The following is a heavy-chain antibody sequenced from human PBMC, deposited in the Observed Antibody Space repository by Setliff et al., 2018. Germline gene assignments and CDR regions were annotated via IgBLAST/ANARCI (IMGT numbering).Heavy chain of an antibody. CDR1: GYTFTDFG. D-gene: IGHD2-8*01. V-gene: IGHV1-18*04. CDR3: SRLVRFCTRTTCQRLSGDEY. CDR2: ISPYSGNT. Sequence: GASVKVSCKASGYTFTDFGINWVRQAPGQGLEWVGWISPYSGNTYSAQRFQGRVTLTTDTSTSTAYMELRSLISDDTAVYYCSRLVRFCTRTTCQRLSGDEYWGQGTLVTVSS. J-gene: IGHJ4*02.